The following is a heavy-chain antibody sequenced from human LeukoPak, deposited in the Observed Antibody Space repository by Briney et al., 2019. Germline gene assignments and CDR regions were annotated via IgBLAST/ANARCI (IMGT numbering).Heavy chain of an antibody. J-gene: IGHJ5*02. CDR1: GFTFSDYY. V-gene: IGHV3-11*01. Sequence: PGGSLRLSCAASGFTFSDYYMSWVRQAPGKGLEWVSFLSGSGEIIYYADSVKGRFTISRGNAKNSLYLQMNSLRAEDTAVYHCARAGQNNWFDPWGQGTLVTVSS. CDR2: LSGSGEII. CDR3: ARAGQNNWFDP.